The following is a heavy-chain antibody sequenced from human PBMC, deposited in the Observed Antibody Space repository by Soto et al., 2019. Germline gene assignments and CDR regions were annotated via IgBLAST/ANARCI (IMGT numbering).Heavy chain of an antibody. V-gene: IGHV3-66*01. J-gene: IGHJ4*02. Sequence: PGGSLRLSCAASGFTVSSNYMSWVRQAPGKGLEWVSIIYSGGSTYYADSVKGRFTISRDNSKNTLYLQMNSLRAEDTAVYYCARESIVGATNTFDYWRQGTLVTVSS. D-gene: IGHD1-26*01. CDR1: GFTVSSNY. CDR2: IYSGGST. CDR3: ARESIVGATNTFDY.